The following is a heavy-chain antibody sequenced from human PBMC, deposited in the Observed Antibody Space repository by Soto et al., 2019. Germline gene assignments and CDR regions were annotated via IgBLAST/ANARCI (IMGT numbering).Heavy chain of an antibody. D-gene: IGHD1-1*01. CDR1: GFTFSSYA. J-gene: IGHJ4*02. CDR3: ARDRYNWNDFDY. Sequence: QVQLVESGGGVVQPGRSLRLSCAASGFTFSSYAMHWVRQAPGKGLEWVAVISYDGSNKYYADSVKGRFTISRDNSKNTLYLQMNSLRAEGTAVYYCARDRYNWNDFDYWGQGTLVTVSS. CDR2: ISYDGSNK. V-gene: IGHV3-30-3*01.